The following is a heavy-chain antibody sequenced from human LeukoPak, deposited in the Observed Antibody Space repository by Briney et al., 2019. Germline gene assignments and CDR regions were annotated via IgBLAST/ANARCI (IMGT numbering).Heavy chain of an antibody. D-gene: IGHD2-2*01. CDR1: GFTFSSYS. J-gene: IGHJ4*02. V-gene: IGHV3-21*01. CDR3: ARETDSTLFDH. CDR2: IRSSSSYI. Sequence: GGSLRLSCAASGFTFSSYSMNWVRQAPGKGLEWVSSIRSSSSYIYYADSVKGRFTISRDNAKNSLYLQMNSLRAGDTAVYYCARETDSTLFDHWGQGTLVTVSS.